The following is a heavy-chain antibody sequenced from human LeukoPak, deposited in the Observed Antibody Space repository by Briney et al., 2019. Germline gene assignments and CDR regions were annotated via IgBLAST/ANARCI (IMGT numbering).Heavy chain of an antibody. D-gene: IGHD1-26*01. V-gene: IGHV1-69*04. CDR3: ARDGPYSGSYYSDY. J-gene: IGHJ4*02. CDR2: IIPILGIA. Sequence: GASVKVSCKASGGTFSSYAISWVRQAPGQGLEWMGRIIPILGIANYAQKFQGRVTITADKSTSTAYMELSSLRSEDTAVYYCARDGPYSGSYYSDYWGQGTLVTVSS. CDR1: GGTFSSYA.